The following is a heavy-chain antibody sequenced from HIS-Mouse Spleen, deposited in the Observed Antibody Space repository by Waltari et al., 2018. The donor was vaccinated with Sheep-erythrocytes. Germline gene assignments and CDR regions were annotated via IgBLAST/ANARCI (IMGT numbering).Heavy chain of an antibody. V-gene: IGHV2-26*01. CDR1: GFSLSNARMG. Sequence: QVTLKESGPVLVKPTETITLTCTVSGFSLSNARMGVSWIRQPPGKALEWLAHIFSNDEKSYSTSLTSRLTISKDTSKSQLFLTITNMYPVDTATYYCARITSYYDFWSTYNKDYFDYWGQGTLVTVSS. CDR3: ARITSYYDFWSTYNKDYFDY. J-gene: IGHJ4*02. CDR2: IFSNDEK. D-gene: IGHD3-3*01.